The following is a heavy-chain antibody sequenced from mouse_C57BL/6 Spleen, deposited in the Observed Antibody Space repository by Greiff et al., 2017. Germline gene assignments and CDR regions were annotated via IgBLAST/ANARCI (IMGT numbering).Heavy chain of an antibody. J-gene: IGHJ3*01. V-gene: IGHV1-82*01. CDR1: GYAFSSSW. CDR2: IYPGDGDT. CDR3: ARWDYSFAY. D-gene: IGHD4-1*01. Sequence: QVQLQQSGPELVKPGASVKISCKASGYAFSSSWMNWVKQRPGKGLEWIGRIYPGDGDTNYNGKFKGKATLTADKSSSTAYMQLSSLTSEDSAVYFCARWDYSFAYWGQGTLVTVSA.